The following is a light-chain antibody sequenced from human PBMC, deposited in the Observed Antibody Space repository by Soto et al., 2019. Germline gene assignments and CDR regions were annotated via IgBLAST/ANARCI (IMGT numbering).Light chain of an antibody. CDR3: TSYASGSSHVV. CDR2: DVN. Sequence: QSALTQPSSVSGSTGESITLSCTGTSSDIGGYDYVSWYQRHPGKAPKLIIYDVNNRPSGVSNRFSGSKSGNTASLTISGLQAEDEADYYCTSYASGSSHVVFGGGTKLTVL. CDR1: SSDIGGYDY. V-gene: IGLV2-14*01. J-gene: IGLJ2*01.